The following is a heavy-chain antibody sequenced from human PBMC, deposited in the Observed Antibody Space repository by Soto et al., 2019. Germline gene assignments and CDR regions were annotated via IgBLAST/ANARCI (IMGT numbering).Heavy chain of an antibody. D-gene: IGHD5-12*01. V-gene: IGHV3-23*01. J-gene: IGHJ4*02. CDR2: MSIGYEKT. CDR3: VRWSGYGDL. Sequence: EVQVLESGGGLVQPGGSLRLSCAASGFIFSDYSMAWVRQTPEKGLGWISGMSIGYEKTFYRDSVQGRFTVSRDSSKNTVDLQMNSLRVEDTAVYYCVRWSGYGDLWGQGTLVTVSS. CDR1: GFIFSDYS.